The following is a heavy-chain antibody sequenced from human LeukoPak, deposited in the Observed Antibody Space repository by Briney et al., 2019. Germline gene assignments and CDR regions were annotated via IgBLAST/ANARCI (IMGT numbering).Heavy chain of an antibody. D-gene: IGHD2-2*01. CDR1: GYSFTSYW. Sequence: GESLKISCKGSGYSFTSYWIGWVRQMPGKGLEWMGIIYPGDSDTRYSPSFQGQVTISADKSISTAYLQWSSLKASDTAMYYCARHGGYCSSTSCYQAWFDPWGQGTLVTVSS. CDR3: ARHGGYCSSTSCYQAWFDP. J-gene: IGHJ5*02. V-gene: IGHV5-51*01. CDR2: IYPGDSDT.